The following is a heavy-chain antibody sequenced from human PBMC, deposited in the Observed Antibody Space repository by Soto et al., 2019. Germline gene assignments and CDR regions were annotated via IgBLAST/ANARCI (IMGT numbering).Heavy chain of an antibody. CDR1: GCSISSSSYY. CDR3: ARGVVYGGFDY. CDR2: IYYSGST. Sequence: QLQLQESGPGLVKPSETLSLTCTVSGCSISSSSYYWGWIRQPPGKGLEWIGSIYYSGSTYYNPSLKSRGTISVDTSKNQFSLKLSSVTAADTAVYYCARGVVYGGFDYWGQGTLVTVSS. V-gene: IGHV4-39*01. D-gene: IGHD4-17*01. J-gene: IGHJ4*02.